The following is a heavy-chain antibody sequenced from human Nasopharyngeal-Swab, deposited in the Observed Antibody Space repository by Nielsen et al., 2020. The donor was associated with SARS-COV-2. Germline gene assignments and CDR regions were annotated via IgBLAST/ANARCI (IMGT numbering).Heavy chain of an antibody. D-gene: IGHD2-15*01. Sequence: GESLKISCAASGFTFSSYAMSWIRQAPGKGLEWVSYISSSGSTIYYADSVKGRFTISRDNAKNSLYLQMNSLRAEDTAVYYCARDQKSPLGGTNWFDPWGQGTLVTVSS. CDR1: GFTFSSYA. V-gene: IGHV3-11*01. J-gene: IGHJ5*02. CDR2: ISSSGSTI. CDR3: ARDQKSPLGGTNWFDP.